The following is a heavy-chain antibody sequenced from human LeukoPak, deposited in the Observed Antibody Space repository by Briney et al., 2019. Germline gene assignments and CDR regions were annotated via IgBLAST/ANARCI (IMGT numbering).Heavy chain of an antibody. V-gene: IGHV3-23*01. J-gene: IGHJ4*02. CDR3: AKEYYYDSSGYTTFDY. D-gene: IGHD3-22*01. Sequence: GGSLRPSCAASGFTFSSYAMSWVRQAPGKGLEWVSAISGSGGSTYYADSVKGRFTISRDNSKNTLYLQMNSLRAEDTAVYYCAKEYYYDSSGYTTFDYWGQGTLVTVSS. CDR2: ISGSGGST. CDR1: GFTFSSYA.